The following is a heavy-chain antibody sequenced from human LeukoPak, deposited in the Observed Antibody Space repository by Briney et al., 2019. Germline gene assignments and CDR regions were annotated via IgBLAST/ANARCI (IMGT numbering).Heavy chain of an antibody. CDR1: GYTFTDYY. J-gene: IGHJ4*02. CDR2: INPNSGGT. V-gene: IGHV1-2*02. Sequence: GASVKVSCKASGYTFTDYYIHWVRQAPGQGFEWMGWINPNSGGTNYAQKFQGRVTMTRDTSISTAYMELSSLRSDDTAVYYCARTSIAARRADFDYWGQGTLVTVSS. D-gene: IGHD6-6*01. CDR3: ARTSIAARRADFDY.